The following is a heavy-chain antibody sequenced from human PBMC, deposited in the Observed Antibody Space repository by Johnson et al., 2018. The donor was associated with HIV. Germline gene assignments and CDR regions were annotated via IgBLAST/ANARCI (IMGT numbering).Heavy chain of an antibody. Sequence: QVQLVESGGGVVQPGGSLRLSCAASGFTFSSYGMHWVRKAPGKGLEWVAFIRYDGSNKYYADSVKGRFTISRDNSKNTLYLQMNSLRAEDTAVYYCAKGGGQLWFYIAFDIWGQGTMVTVSS. D-gene: IGHD5-18*01. V-gene: IGHV3-30*02. CDR3: AKGGGQLWFYIAFDI. CDR2: IRYDGSNK. CDR1: GFTFSSYG. J-gene: IGHJ3*02.